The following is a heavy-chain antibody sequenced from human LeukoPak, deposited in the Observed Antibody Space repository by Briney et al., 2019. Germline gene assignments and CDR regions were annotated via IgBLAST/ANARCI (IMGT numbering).Heavy chain of an antibody. CDR1: GFTFSSYG. J-gene: IGHJ4*02. CDR3: ARGVAENYYFDY. V-gene: IGHV3-66*01. Sequence: PGGSLRLSCAASGFTFSSYGMHWVRQAPGKGLEWVSVIYSGGSTYYADSVKGRFTISRDNSKNTLYLQMNSLRAEDTAVYYCARGVAENYYFDYWGQGTLVTVSS. D-gene: IGHD1-14*01. CDR2: IYSGGST.